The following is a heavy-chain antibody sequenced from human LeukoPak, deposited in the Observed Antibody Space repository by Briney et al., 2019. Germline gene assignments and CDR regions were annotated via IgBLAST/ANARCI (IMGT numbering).Heavy chain of an antibody. CDR2: ISGSGGST. J-gene: IGHJ4*02. V-gene: IGHV3-23*01. Sequence: PGGSLRLSCAASGFTFSSYAMSWVCQAPGKGLEWVSAISGSGGSTYYADSVKGRFTISRDNSKNTLYLQMNSLRAEDTAVYYCARGITMVREIDYWGQGTLVTVSS. D-gene: IGHD3-10*01. CDR1: GFTFSSYA. CDR3: ARGITMVREIDY.